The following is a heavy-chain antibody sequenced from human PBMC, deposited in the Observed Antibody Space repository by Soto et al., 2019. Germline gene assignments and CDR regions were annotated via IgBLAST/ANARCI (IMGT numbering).Heavy chain of an antibody. D-gene: IGHD4-17*01. Sequence: EVQLLESGGGLVQPGGSLRLSCAASGFTFSSYALSWVRQAPGKGLEWVSGLSGSDDSTFYTDSVKGRFTISRDNSKNTFYLQMNSLRAEDTAVYYCAKVYGGHWFFDHWGRGTLVTVSS. CDR1: GFTFSSYA. CDR2: LSGSDDST. CDR3: AKVYGGHWFFDH. V-gene: IGHV3-23*01. J-gene: IGHJ2*01.